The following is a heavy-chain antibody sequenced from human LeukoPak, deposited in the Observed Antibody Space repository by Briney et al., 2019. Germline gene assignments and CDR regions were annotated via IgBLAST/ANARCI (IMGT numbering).Heavy chain of an antibody. CDR1: GYSVSSNSAT. J-gene: IGHJ4*02. V-gene: IGHV6-1*01. Sequence: SQTLSLTCAISGYSVSSNSATWNWIRQSPSIGLEWLGRTYYRSKWYSDYGVSVKSRITINSDTSKNLFFLQLKSVTPEDTAVYYCARAMRKSAAGTFYFDYWGQGTLVTVSS. D-gene: IGHD1/OR15-1a*01. CDR2: TYYRSKWYS. CDR3: ARAMRKSAAGTFYFDY.